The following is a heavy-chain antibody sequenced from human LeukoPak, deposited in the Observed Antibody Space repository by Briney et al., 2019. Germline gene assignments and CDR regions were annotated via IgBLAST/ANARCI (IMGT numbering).Heavy chain of an antibody. CDR3: ATILYGANGFDY. Sequence: SETLSLTCVVSGGSISSYYWSWVRQPPGKGLEYIGYFHYSGITNYDPSLKSRVTISVDTSKNHISLKLKSVTAADTAVYYCATILYGANGFDYWGRGTLVTVSS. CDR2: FHYSGIT. D-gene: IGHD4/OR15-4a*01. J-gene: IGHJ4*02. V-gene: IGHV4-59*01. CDR1: GGSISSYY.